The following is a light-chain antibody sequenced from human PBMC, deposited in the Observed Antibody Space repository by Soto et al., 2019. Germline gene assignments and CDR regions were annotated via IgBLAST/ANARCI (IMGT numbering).Light chain of an antibody. Sequence: DIQMSQSPSSLSASVGDRVTITCRASQSVRNNVNWYQQKPGKAPKLLISTASSLRSGVPSRFSGSRSGTTFILTISSLQPDDFAIYYCQQTYSALSITFGGGTKVEIK. J-gene: IGKJ4*01. CDR2: TAS. CDR3: QQTYSALSIT. CDR1: QSVRNN. V-gene: IGKV1-39*01.